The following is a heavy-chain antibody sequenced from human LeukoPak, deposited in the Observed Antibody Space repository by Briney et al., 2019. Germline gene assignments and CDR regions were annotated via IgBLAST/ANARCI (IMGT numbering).Heavy chain of an antibody. V-gene: IGHV4-59*02. D-gene: IGHD6-13*01. CDR1: NGSVRSYY. Sequence: SETLSLTCTVSNGSVRSYYWSWVRQSPGKGLEWIGYIYYSGSTYYNPSLKSRVTISVDTSKNQFSLKLSSVTAADTAVYYCASGSPNGAAAGIPFDYWGQGTLVTVSS. J-gene: IGHJ4*02. CDR2: IYYSGST. CDR3: ASGSPNGAAAGIPFDY.